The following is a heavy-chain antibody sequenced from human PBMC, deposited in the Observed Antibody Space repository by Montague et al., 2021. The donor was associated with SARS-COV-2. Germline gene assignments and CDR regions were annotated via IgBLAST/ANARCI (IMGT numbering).Heavy chain of an antibody. D-gene: IGHD2-2*01. V-gene: IGHV4-59*01. CDR2: IYYSGST. CDR3: ARGPGEGCSSTSCQYRGYCGMDA. J-gene: IGHJ6*02. Sequence: SETLSLTCTVSGGSISSYYWNWIRQPPGKGLEWIGYIYYSGSTNYNPSLKSRVTISVDTSKNQFSLKLSSVTAADTAVYYCARGPGEGCSSTSCQYRGYCGMDAWGQGTTVTVSS. CDR1: GGSISSYY.